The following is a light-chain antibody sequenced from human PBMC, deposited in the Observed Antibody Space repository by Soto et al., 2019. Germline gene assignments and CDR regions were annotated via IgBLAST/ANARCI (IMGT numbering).Light chain of an antibody. CDR1: QTISRS. Sequence: DIQMTQSPSSLSASVGDRVTIACRASQTISRSLNWYQQKPGKAPNLLIYGASSLQSGVPSRFSGSGSGTDFTLTISSLQPEDFATYYCQQSYRTPPYTFGQGTKLEIK. V-gene: IGKV1-39*01. CDR3: QQSYRTPPYT. CDR2: GAS. J-gene: IGKJ2*01.